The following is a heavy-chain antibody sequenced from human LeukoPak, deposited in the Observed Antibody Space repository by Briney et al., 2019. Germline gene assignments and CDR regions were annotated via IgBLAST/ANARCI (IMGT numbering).Heavy chain of an antibody. Sequence: PGGSLRLSCAASGFAFSSYSMNWVRQAPGKGLEWVSYISSSSSTIYYADSVKGRFTISRDNAKNSLYLQMNSLRAEDTAVYYCAREWVVAGEFFDYWGQGTLVTVSS. D-gene: IGHD6-19*01. CDR3: AREWVVAGEFFDY. CDR2: ISSSSSTI. V-gene: IGHV3-48*04. CDR1: GFAFSSYS. J-gene: IGHJ4*02.